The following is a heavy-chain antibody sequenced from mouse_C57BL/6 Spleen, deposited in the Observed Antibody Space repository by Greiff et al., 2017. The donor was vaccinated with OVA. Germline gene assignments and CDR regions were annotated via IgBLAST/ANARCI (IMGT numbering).Heavy chain of an antibody. CDR3: ARRDGYPFAY. J-gene: IGHJ3*01. V-gene: IGHV1-61*01. Sequence: VQLQQPGAELVRPGSSVKLSCKASGYTFTSYWMDWVKQRPGQGLEWIGNIYPSDSATHYNQQFKDKATLTVDKSSSTAYMQLSSLTSEYSAVYYCARRDGYPFAYWGQGTLVTVSA. CDR1: GYTFTSYW. D-gene: IGHD2-3*01. CDR2: IYPSDSAT.